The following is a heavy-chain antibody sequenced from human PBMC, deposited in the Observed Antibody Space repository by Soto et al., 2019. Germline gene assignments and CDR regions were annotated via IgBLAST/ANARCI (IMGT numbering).Heavy chain of an antibody. D-gene: IGHD6-6*01. V-gene: IGHV4-30-4*01. CDR1: GGSISSGDYY. CDR3: ARDSLLNLGSSGDNSFDP. J-gene: IGHJ5*02. Sequence: SETLSLTCTVSGGSISSGDYYWSWIRQPPGKGLEWIGYIYYSGSTYYNPSLKSRVTISVDTSKNQFSLKLSSVTAADTAVYYCARDSLLNLGSSGDNSFDPWGQGTLVTVFS. CDR2: IYYSGST.